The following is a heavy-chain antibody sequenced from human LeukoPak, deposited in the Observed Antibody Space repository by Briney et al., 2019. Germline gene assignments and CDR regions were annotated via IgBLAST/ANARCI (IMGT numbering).Heavy chain of an antibody. CDR1: GGSISSSSYY. V-gene: IGHV4-39*07. Sequence: SETLSLTCTVSGGSISSSSYYWGWIRQPPGKGLEWIGSIYYSGSTYYNPSLKSRVTISVDTSKNQFSLKLSSVTAADTAVYYCASYSYVWGSNYWGQGTLVTVSS. CDR3: ASYSYVWGSNY. CDR2: IYYSGST. D-gene: IGHD3-16*01. J-gene: IGHJ4*02.